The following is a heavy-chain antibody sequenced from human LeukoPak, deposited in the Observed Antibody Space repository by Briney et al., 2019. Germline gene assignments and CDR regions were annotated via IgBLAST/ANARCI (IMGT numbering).Heavy chain of an antibody. J-gene: IGHJ3*01. CDR1: GGSISPYY. Sequence: SETLSLTCTVSGGSISPYYWSWIRQPAGKGLEWIGRMFTSGNTNYNSSLKSRVTMPVDTSKNQFSLKLISVTAADTAVYYCARSRCYNCAFDVWGQGTMVTVSS. V-gene: IGHV4-4*07. D-gene: IGHD2-2*02. CDR3: ARSRCYNCAFDV. CDR2: MFTSGNT.